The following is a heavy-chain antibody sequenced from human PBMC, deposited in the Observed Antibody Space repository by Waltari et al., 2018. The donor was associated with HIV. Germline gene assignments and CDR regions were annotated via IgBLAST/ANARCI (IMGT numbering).Heavy chain of an antibody. J-gene: IGHJ4*02. CDR1: G. D-gene: IGHD3-22*01. V-gene: IGHV3-30*01. CDR2: ISYGGRNK. Sequence: QVQLVESGGGVVQPGGSLRLSCAASGLEWVALISYGGRNKVYADSVKGRFTISRDNSKNTLYLQMNSLRAEDTAVYYCARDGHFYDSRPLDYWGQGTLVTVSS. CDR3: ARDGHFYDSRPLDY.